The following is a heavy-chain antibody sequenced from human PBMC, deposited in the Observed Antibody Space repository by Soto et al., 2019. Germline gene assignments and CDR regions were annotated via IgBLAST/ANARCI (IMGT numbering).Heavy chain of an antibody. V-gene: IGHV3-66*01. D-gene: IGHD2-2*01. J-gene: IGHJ3*02. CDR2: IYSGGAT. CDR1: GFTVSGNY. CDR3: ARDSSLPAFDAFDM. Sequence: GGSLRLSCAASGFTVSGNYMSWVRQAPGKGLECVSTIYSGGATYYADSVKGRFIISRDSSKNVVYLHMNSLRAEDTATYYCARDSSLPAFDAFDMWGQGTMVTVSS.